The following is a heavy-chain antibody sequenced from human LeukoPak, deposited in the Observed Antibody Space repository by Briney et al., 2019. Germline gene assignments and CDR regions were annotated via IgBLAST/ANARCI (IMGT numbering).Heavy chain of an antibody. V-gene: IGHV5-51*01. CDR3: ARQGQLSDYSGGS. CDR2: IFPAGPDT. J-gene: IGHJ5*02. CDR1: GYRFIEHW. Sequence: GESLKIPCKASGYRFIEHWIGWVRQNPGKGLEWMGIIFPAGPDTRYSPSFQGRVTFSADESITTAYLQQNSLKASDTAMYFCARQGQLSDYSGGSWGQGTLVTVSS. D-gene: IGHD1-1*01.